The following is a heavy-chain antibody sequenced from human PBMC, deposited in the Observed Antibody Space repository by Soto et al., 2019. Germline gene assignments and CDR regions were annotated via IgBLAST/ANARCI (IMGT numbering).Heavy chain of an antibody. V-gene: IGHV1-2*02. CDR3: ERDLGFYLIDY. CDR2: IIPTSGAT. CDR1: GYTFTGYY. J-gene: IGHJ4*02. D-gene: IGHD3-16*01. Sequence: GASVKVSCKASGYTFTGYYIHWVRQAPGQGLEWMGWIIPTSGATDYAQKFQGRVTLTRDTSISTAYMELNRLTSDDTAVYYCERDLGFYLIDYWGQGTLVTVSS.